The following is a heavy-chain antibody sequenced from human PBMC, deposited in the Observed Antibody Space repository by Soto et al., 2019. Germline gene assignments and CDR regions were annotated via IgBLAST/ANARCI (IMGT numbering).Heavy chain of an antibody. CDR3: TTTHDYGDYDPVDY. J-gene: IGHJ4*02. Sequence: EVQLVESGGGLVKPGGSLRLSCAASGFTFSNAWMSWVRQAPGKGLEWVGRIKSKTDGGTTDYAAPVKGRFTISSDDSKNTLYLQMNSLKTEDTAVYYCTTTHDYGDYDPVDYWGQGTLVTVSS. CDR2: IKSKTDGGTT. D-gene: IGHD4-17*01. V-gene: IGHV3-15*01. CDR1: GFTFSNAW.